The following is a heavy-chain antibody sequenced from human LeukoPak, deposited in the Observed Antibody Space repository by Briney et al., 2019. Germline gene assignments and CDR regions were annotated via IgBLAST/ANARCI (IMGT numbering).Heavy chain of an antibody. V-gene: IGHV1-2*02. J-gene: IGHJ4*02. CDR3: ARDLQQQLVPDY. D-gene: IGHD6-13*01. Sequence: ASVKVSCKTSRYTFTGYYMHCVRQAPGQGLEWMGWINPNSGGINYAQKFQGRGTMTRDKSISTAYMELRSLRSDATAVYYCARDLQQQLVPDYWGQGTLVTVSS. CDR1: RYTFTGYY. CDR2: INPNSGGI.